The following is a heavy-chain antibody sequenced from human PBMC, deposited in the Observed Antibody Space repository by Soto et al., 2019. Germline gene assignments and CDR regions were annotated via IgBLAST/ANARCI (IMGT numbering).Heavy chain of an antibody. D-gene: IGHD1-26*01. CDR3: ARDRTWGSYWGGYYYYGMDV. V-gene: IGHV1-18*04. J-gene: IGHJ6*02. Sequence: QVQLVQSGAEVKKPGASVKVSCKASGYTFTSYGISWVRQAPGQGLEWMGWISAYNGNTNYAQKLQGRATMTPDTPTSTAYRELRSLRSDDTAVYYCARDRTWGSYWGGYYYYGMDVWGQGTTVTVSS. CDR2: ISAYNGNT. CDR1: GYTFTSYG.